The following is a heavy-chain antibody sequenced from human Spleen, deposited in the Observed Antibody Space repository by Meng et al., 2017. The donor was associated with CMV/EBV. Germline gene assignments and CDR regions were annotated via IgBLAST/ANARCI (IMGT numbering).Heavy chain of an antibody. Sequence: GESLKISCATSGFTFSFFDMNWVRQAPGKGLEWVANIKQDGSEKYYVDSVKGRFTISRDNAKNSLYLQMNSLRAEDTAVYYCARDLVGEGGYYYYGMDVWGQGTTVTVSS. D-gene: IGHD6-6*01. CDR2: IKQDGSEK. V-gene: IGHV3-7*01. J-gene: IGHJ6*02. CDR1: GFTFSFFD. CDR3: ARDLVGEGGYYYYGMDV.